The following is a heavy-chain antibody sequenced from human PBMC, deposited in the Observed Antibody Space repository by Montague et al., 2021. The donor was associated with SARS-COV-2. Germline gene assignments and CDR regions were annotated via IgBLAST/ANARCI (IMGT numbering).Heavy chain of an antibody. Sequence: SLRLSCAASGFVSGTYWMNWVRQAPGKGLEWVANIKQDGSEKYYVDSVRGRFTISRDNAKNSLYLQMNSLRAEDTAVYYCARDPCPSTNCSRYNWFDGWGQGTLVTVSS. CDR2: IKQDGSEK. V-gene: IGHV3-7*05. CDR1: GFVSGTYW. J-gene: IGHJ5*02. D-gene: IGHD2-2*01. CDR3: ARDPCPSTNCSRYNWFDG.